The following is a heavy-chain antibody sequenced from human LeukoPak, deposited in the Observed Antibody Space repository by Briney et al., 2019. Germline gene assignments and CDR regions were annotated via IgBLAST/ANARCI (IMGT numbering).Heavy chain of an antibody. CDR3: ARVDSSGWYLENPFDY. CDR1: GFTFDDYG. Sequence: GGSLRLSCAGSGFTFDDYGMSWVRQAPGKGLEWVSGINWNGGSTGYADSVKGRFTISRGNAKNSLYLQMNSLRAEDTALYYCARVDSSGWYLENPFDYWGQGTLVTVSA. D-gene: IGHD6-19*01. V-gene: IGHV3-20*04. J-gene: IGHJ4*02. CDR2: INWNGGST.